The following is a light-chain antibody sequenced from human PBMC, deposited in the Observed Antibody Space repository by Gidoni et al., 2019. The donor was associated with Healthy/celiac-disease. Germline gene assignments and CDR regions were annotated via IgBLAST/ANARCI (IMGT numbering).Light chain of an antibody. J-gene: IGKJ4*01. V-gene: IGKV4-1*01. CDR1: QSALYSSNNKNY. CDR2: WAS. CDR3: QQYYSTPLT. Sequence: IVMTQSPDSLAVSRGERATINCKSSQSALYSSNNKNYLAWYQQKPGHPPKLLIYWASPRESGVPDRFSGSGSGTDFTLTISSLQAEDVAVYYCQQYYSTPLTFGGGTKVEIK.